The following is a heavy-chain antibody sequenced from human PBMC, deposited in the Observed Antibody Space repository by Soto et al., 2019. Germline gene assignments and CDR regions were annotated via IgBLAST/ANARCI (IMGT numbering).Heavy chain of an antibody. CDR3: ARRYYYDSRGYYGFDF. J-gene: IGHJ4*02. D-gene: IGHD3-22*01. CDR2: IYYSGNT. V-gene: IGHV4-30-4*01. CDR1: GGSVSSGVFY. Sequence: QVQLQESGPGLVKASQTLSLTCTVSGGSVSSGVFYWSWVRQPPGKGLEWIGYIYYSGNTNYNPSLKSRVSISMDTSKNQFSLQLSSVTAADTAVYYCARRYYYDSRGYYGFDFWGQGTLVAVSS.